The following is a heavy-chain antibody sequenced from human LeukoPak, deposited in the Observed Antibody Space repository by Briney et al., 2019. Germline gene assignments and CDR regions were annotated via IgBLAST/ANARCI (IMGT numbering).Heavy chain of an antibody. J-gene: IGHJ4*02. CDR2: IIPIFGTA. V-gene: IGHV1-69*13. D-gene: IGHD6-6*01. Sequence: AASVKVSCKASGGTFSSYAISWVRQAPGQGLEWMGGIIPIFGTANYAQKFQGRVTITADESTSTAYMELSSLRSEDTAVYYCAREGSSSSRIIDYWGQGTLVTVSS. CDR3: AREGSSSSRIIDY. CDR1: GGTFSSYA.